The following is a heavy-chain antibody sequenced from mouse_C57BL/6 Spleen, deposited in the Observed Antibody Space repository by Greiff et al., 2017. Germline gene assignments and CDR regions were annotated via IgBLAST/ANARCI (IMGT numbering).Heavy chain of an antibody. CDR3: ARWDYGSPFAY. Sequence: QVQLKQPGAELVKPGASVKMSCKASGYTFTSYWITWVKQRPGQGLEWIGDLYPGSGSTNYNEKFKSKATLTVDTSSSTAYMQLSSLTSEDAAVYYCARWDYGSPFAYWGQGTLVTVSA. CDR1: GYTFTSYW. J-gene: IGHJ3*01. V-gene: IGHV1-55*01. D-gene: IGHD1-1*01. CDR2: LYPGSGST.